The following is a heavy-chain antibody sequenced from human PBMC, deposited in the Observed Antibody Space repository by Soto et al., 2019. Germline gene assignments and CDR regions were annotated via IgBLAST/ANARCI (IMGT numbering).Heavy chain of an antibody. Sequence: GGSLRLSCAVSGFILSSFRMTWVRQAPGKGLEWVANIKVDGSDKNYVDSVRGRFTISRDNANNSVYLQMNSLKGEDTATYYCVRGFAMDVWGQGTTVTVSS. CDR2: IKVDGSDK. CDR3: VRGFAMDV. CDR1: GFILSSFR. J-gene: IGHJ6*02. V-gene: IGHV3-7*03. D-gene: IGHD3-10*01.